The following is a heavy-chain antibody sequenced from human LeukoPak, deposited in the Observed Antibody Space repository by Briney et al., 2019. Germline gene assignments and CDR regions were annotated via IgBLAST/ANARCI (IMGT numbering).Heavy chain of an antibody. CDR1: GFTFSSYA. CDR2: ISYDGSNK. Sequence: PGGSLRLSCAASGFTFSSYAMHWVRQAPGMGLEWVAVISYDGSNKYYADSVKGRFTISRDNSKNTLYLQMNSLRAEDTAVYYCARVKWFGELFSSPLDYWGQGTLVTVSS. J-gene: IGHJ4*02. V-gene: IGHV3-30*04. CDR3: ARVKWFGELFSSPLDY. D-gene: IGHD3-10*01.